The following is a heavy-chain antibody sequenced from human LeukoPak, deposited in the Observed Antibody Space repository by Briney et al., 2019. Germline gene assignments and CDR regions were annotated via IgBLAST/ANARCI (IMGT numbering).Heavy chain of an antibody. CDR3: ASGIGYSSLFDN. D-gene: IGHD5-18*01. V-gene: IGHV4-59*01. CDR1: GVSISRYY. J-gene: IGHJ4*02. CDR2: IYYRGST. Sequence: PSETLSLTCTVSGVSISRYYWSWIRQPPGKGLEWIGYIYYRGSTNYNPSLKSRVTISVDTSKNQFSLRLSSVTAADTAVYYRASGIGYSSLFDNWGQGTLVTVSS.